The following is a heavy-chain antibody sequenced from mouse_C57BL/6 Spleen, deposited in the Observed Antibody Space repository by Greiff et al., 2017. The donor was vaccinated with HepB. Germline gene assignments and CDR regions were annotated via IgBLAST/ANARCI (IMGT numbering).Heavy chain of an antibody. V-gene: IGHV3-6*01. CDR2: ISYDGSN. Sequence: EVQLQQSGPGLVKPSQSLSLTCSVTGYSITSGYYWNWIRQFPGNKLEWMGYISYDGSNNYNPSLKNRISITRDTSKNQFFLKLNSVTTEDTATYYCARGTGGFFDYWGQGTTLTVSS. J-gene: IGHJ2*01. CDR1: GYSITSGYY. CDR3: ARGTGGFFDY. D-gene: IGHD4-1*01.